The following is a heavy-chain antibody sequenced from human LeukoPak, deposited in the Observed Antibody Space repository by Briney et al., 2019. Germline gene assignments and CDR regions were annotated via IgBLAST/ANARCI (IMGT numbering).Heavy chain of an antibody. Sequence: PSETLSLTCAVYGGSFSNYCWTWIRQPPGKGLEWIGEINPSGNTNYNPSLKSRVAMSLDMSKNQFSLKLNSVDAADNAVYSCARRSRSGSDWLIDFWGQGTLVTVSS. CDR2: INPSGNT. CDR1: GGSFSNYC. J-gene: IGHJ4*02. D-gene: IGHD6-19*01. V-gene: IGHV4-34*01. CDR3: ARRSRSGSDWLIDF.